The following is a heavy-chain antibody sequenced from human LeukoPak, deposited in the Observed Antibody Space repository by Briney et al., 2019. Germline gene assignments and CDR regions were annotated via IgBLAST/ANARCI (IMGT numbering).Heavy chain of an antibody. Sequence: PGGSLRLSCAASGFTFSSYAMTWVRQAPGKGLEWVSEISGSGATTYYADSVKGRFTISRDNSKNTLYLQMNTLRAEDTAVYYCARDPRATTRPGWLDPWGQGTLVTVSS. CDR1: GFTFSSYA. D-gene: IGHD5-12*01. V-gene: IGHV3-23*01. J-gene: IGHJ5*02. CDR2: ISGSGATT. CDR3: ARDPRATTRPGWLDP.